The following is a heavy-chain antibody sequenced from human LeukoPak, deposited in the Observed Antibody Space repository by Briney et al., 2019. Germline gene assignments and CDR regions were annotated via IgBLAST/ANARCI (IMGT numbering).Heavy chain of an antibody. CDR3: SRAEGPGAINAGAFDI. CDR2: IWDDGTNK. J-gene: IGHJ3*02. D-gene: IGHD2-2*01. V-gene: IGHV3-33*01. CDR1: GFTFSTYG. Sequence: GRSLRLSCAASGFTFSTYGMHWVRQAPGKGLAWVAVIWDDGTNKYYAVSVKGRFTIYRDNSRNTQYLLMNSLRAEDTAVYYGSRAEGPGAINAGAFDIWGQGTMVTVSS.